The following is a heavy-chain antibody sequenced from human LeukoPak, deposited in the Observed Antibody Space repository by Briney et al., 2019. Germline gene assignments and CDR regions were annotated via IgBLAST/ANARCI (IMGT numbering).Heavy chain of an antibody. CDR3: ARLRGYSYGLDY. J-gene: IGHJ4*02. CDR1: GFTVSSNY. CDR2: ISSSRSFT. Sequence: GGSLRLSCAASGFTVSSNYMSWVRQAPGKGLEWVSYISSSRSFTNYADSVKGRFTISRDTAKNSLYLQMNSLRAEGTAVYYCARLRGYSYGLDYWGQGILVTVSS. V-gene: IGHV3-11*03. D-gene: IGHD5-18*01.